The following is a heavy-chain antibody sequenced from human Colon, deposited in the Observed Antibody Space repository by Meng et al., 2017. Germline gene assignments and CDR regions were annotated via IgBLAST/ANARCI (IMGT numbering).Heavy chain of an antibody. V-gene: IGHV1-46*04. CDR3: ARDGLWAWGGSDY. J-gene: IGHJ4*02. CDR2: INSNNGDT. D-gene: IGHD3-16*01. CDR1: GYTFALHY. Sequence: QGQLVQSGAEVKNPGASVKVSCKASGYTFALHYIHWVRQAPGQGLEWMGVINSNNGDTLYAQKLEGRVTMTTDTSTSTLYMELSSLKSDDTAVYYCARDGLWAWGGSDYWGQGTLVTVSS.